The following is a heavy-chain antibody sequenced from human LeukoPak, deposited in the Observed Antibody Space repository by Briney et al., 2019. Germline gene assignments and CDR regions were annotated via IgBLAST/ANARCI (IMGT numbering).Heavy chain of an antibody. D-gene: IGHD2-2*02. CDR1: GGSISIYY. Sequence: SETLSLTCTVSGGSISIYYWSWIRQPPGKGLEWIGYIYYSGSTNYNPSLKSRVTISVDTSKNQFSLKLSSVTAADTAVYYCARSTTEYCSSTSCYKGWGYYFDYWGQGTLVTVSS. CDR2: IYYSGST. CDR3: ARSTTEYCSSTSCYKGWGYYFDY. J-gene: IGHJ4*02. V-gene: IGHV4-59*01.